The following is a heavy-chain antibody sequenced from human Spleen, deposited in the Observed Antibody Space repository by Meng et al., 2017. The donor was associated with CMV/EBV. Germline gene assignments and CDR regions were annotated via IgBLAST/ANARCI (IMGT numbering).Heavy chain of an antibody. Sequence: ASVKVSCKASGYTFTGYYMHWVRQAPGQGLEWMGWINPNTGVTKYAQKFQGRGIMTRDTSISTAYMELSSLRSDDTAVYYCARGLDDFRRETYWGQGTLVTVSS. CDR1: GYTFTGYY. D-gene: IGHD1-1*01. V-gene: IGHV1-2*02. CDR3: ARGLDDFRRETY. J-gene: IGHJ4*02. CDR2: INPNTGVT.